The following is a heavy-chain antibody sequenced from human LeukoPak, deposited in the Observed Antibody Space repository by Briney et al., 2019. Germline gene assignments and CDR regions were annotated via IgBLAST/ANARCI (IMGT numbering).Heavy chain of an antibody. V-gene: IGHV7-4-1*02. CDR2: INTNTGNP. CDR1: GYTFTSYA. CDR3: ARDRHFDWLLFLFDY. J-gene: IGHJ4*02. Sequence: GASVKVSCKASGYTFTSYAMNWVRQAPGQGLEWMGWINTNTGNPTYAQGFTGRFVFSLATSVSTAYLQISSLKAEDTAVCYCARDRHFDWLLFLFDYWGQGTLVTVSS. D-gene: IGHD3-9*01.